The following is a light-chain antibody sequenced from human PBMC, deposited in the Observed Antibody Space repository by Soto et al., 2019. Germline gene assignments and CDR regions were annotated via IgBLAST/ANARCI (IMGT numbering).Light chain of an antibody. CDR1: QSISSW. V-gene: IGKV1-5*01. J-gene: IGKJ1*01. CDR3: QQYESYWT. CDR2: DVS. Sequence: DIQMTQSPSTLSAYVGDRVTITCRASQSISSWLAWYQQKPGQAPRLLIYDVSSLQSGVPSRFSGSGSATEFTLTISSLQPDDFATYYCQQYESYWTFGQGTKVEIK.